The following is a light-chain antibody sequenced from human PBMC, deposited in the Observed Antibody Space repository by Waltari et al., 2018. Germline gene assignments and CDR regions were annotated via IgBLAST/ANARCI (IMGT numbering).Light chain of an antibody. CDR2: KAS. CDR3: LQYDIYWA. J-gene: IGKJ1*01. Sequence: DIQMTQSPSTLSASVGDRVTITCRASQSINSWLAWYQPKPGKAPKLLIYKASSLQTGVPSRVSGRGSGTEFTLTISSLQPDDFATYFCLQYDIYWAFGQGTKVEVK. CDR1: QSINSW. V-gene: IGKV1-5*03.